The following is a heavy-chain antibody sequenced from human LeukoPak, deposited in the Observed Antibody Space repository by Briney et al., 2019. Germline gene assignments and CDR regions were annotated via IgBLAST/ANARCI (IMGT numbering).Heavy chain of an antibody. J-gene: IGHJ4*02. CDR1: GFTFSSYA. D-gene: IGHD3-10*01. CDR2: ISYDGSNK. CDR3: ARAGIKQLVWFGESQTHPFDY. Sequence: GGSLRLSCAASGFTFSSYAMHWVRQAPGKGLEWVAVISYDGSNKYYADSVKGRFTISRDNSKKMLYLQMNSLRAEDTAVYYCARAGIKQLVWFGESQTHPFDYWGQGTLVTVSS. V-gene: IGHV3-30-3*01.